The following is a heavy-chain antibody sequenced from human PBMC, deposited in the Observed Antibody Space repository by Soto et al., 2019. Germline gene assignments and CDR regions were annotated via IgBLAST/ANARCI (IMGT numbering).Heavy chain of an antibody. CDR3: ARDGSTWDDWPFDL. D-gene: IGHD1-26*01. CDR2: VHSGGIT. Sequence: GGSLRLSCAASGFSVSNNYMTWVRQAPGRGLEWVSVVHSGGITYYADSVKGRFTISRDNSKNTVYLQMNSLRAEDTAVYYCARDGSTWDDWPFDLWGRGTLVTVSS. V-gene: IGHV3-53*01. CDR1: GFSVSNNY. J-gene: IGHJ2*01.